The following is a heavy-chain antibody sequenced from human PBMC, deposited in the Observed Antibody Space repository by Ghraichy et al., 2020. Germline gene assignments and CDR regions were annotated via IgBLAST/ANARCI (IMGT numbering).Heavy chain of an antibody. D-gene: IGHD6-13*01. V-gene: IGHV3-30*04. CDR1: GFSFSSYA. CDR3: AREAAAGTG. J-gene: IGHJ4*02. Sequence: GGSLRLSCAASGFSFSSYAMHWVRQAPGKGLEWVAVISYDGSIKYYADSVKGRFTISRDISKNTLYLQMNSLRAEDTAVYYCAREAAAGTGWGQGTLVTVSS. CDR2: ISYDGSIK.